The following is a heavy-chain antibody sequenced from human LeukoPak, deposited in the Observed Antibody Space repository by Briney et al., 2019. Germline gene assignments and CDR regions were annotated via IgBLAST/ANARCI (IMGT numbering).Heavy chain of an antibody. CDR3: AKDPGGNSDYYSGMDV. V-gene: IGHV3-9*01. CDR2: ISWNSGSI. CDR1: GFTFDDYA. D-gene: IGHD4-23*01. Sequence: PGGSLRLSCAASGFTFDDYAMHWVRQAPGKGLEGVSGISWNSGSIVYADSVKGRYTLSRDTAKNSLYLQMNSLRAEDTALYYCAKDPGGNSDYYSGMDVWGQGTTVTVSS. J-gene: IGHJ6*02.